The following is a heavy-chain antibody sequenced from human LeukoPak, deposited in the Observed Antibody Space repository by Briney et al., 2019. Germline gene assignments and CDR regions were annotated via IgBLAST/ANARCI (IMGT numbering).Heavy chain of an antibody. V-gene: IGHV3-23*01. CDR1: GFTFSSYA. CDR2: ISGSGGST. CDR3: AKDPSSGWYGYFDY. Sequence: PGGSLRLSCAASGFTFSSYAMSWVRQAPGKGLEWVSAISGSGGSTYYADSVKGRFTVSRDNSKNTLYLQMNSLRAEDTAVYYCAKDPSSGWYGYFDYWGQGTLVTVSS. J-gene: IGHJ4*02. D-gene: IGHD6-19*01.